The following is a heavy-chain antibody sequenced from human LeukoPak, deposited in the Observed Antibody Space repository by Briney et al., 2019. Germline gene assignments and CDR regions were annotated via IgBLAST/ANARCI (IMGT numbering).Heavy chain of an antibody. CDR3: AREAPQLRLSDY. Sequence: PSQTLSLTCTVPGGSISSGDYYWSWIRQPPGKGREWIGYIYYSGSTYYNPSLKSRVTISVDTSKNQFSLKLSSVTAADTAVYYCAREAPQLRLSDYWGQGTLVTVSS. CDR1: GGSISSGDYY. CDR2: IYYSGST. D-gene: IGHD2-2*01. V-gene: IGHV4-30-4*08. J-gene: IGHJ4*02.